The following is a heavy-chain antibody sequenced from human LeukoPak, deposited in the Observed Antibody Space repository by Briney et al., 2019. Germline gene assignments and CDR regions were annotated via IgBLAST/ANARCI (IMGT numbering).Heavy chain of an antibody. V-gene: IGHV4-59*13. Sequence: WETLSLTCTVSVGSISINYWSWIRRPPGGGLEWMGYFYYGGSTNYNPAPRSQVPNYNTPLKSRVTISVDTSKNQFSLKPTSVTAADTAVYYCARTLLTGQAQSYFSHAVDVWGKGTTVTVSS. CDR3: ARTLLTGQAQSYFSHAVDV. CDR1: VGSISINY. D-gene: IGHD3-9*01. J-gene: IGHJ6*04. CDR2: FYYGGST.